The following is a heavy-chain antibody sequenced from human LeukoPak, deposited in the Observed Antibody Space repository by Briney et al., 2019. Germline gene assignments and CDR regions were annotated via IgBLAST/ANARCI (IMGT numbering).Heavy chain of an antibody. CDR1: GGSFSGYY. V-gene: IGHV4-34*01. CDR3: ARVRYYGSGSYYNKVDYYYMDV. J-gene: IGHJ6*03. Sequence: PSETLSLTCAVYGGSFSGYYWSWICQPPGKGLEWIGEINHSGSTNYNPSLKSRVTISVDTSKNQFSLKLSSVTAADTAVYYCARVRYYGSGSYYNKVDYYYMDVWGKGTTVTVSS. D-gene: IGHD3-10*01. CDR2: INHSGST.